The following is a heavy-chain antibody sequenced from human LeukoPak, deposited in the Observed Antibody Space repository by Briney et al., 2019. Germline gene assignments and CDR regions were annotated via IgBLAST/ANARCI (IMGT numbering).Heavy chain of an antibody. CDR1: GFTFSSYS. D-gene: IGHD4-17*01. V-gene: IGHV3-48*04. CDR2: ISSSSSTI. J-gene: IGHJ6*02. Sequence: GGSLRLSCVASGFTFSSYSMNWVRQAPGKGLEWVSYISSSSSTIYYADSVKGRFTISRDNAKNSLYLQMNSLRAEDTAVYYCAREGTVTTSQDYYYGMDVWGQGTTVTVSS. CDR3: AREGTVTTSQDYYYGMDV.